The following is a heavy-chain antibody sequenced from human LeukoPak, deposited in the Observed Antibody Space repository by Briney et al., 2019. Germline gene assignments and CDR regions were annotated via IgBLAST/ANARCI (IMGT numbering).Heavy chain of an antibody. D-gene: IGHD6-6*01. J-gene: IGHJ4*02. Sequence: SETLSPTCAVYGGSFSGYYWSWIRQPPGKGLEWIGEINHSGSTNYNPSLKSRVTISVDTSKNQFSLKLSSVTAADTAVYYCARVGIAARPDYWGQGTLVTVSS. V-gene: IGHV4-34*01. CDR3: ARVGIAARPDY. CDR1: GGSFSGYY. CDR2: INHSGST.